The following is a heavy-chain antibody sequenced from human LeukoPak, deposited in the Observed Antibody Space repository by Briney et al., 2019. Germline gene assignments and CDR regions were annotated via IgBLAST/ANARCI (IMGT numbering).Heavy chain of an antibody. V-gene: IGHV3-30*18. Sequence: GRSLRLSCAASGFTFSSYGMHWVRQAPGKGLEWVAVISYDGSNKYYADSVKGRFTISRDNSKNTLYLQMNSLRAEDTAVYYCAKGGSYDHYFDYWGQGTLVTVSS. D-gene: IGHD1-26*01. J-gene: IGHJ4*02. CDR3: AKGGSYDHYFDY. CDR2: ISYDGSNK. CDR1: GFTFSSYG.